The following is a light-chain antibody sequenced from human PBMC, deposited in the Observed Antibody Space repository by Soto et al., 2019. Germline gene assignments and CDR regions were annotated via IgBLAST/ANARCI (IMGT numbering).Light chain of an antibody. CDR1: QSVSSN. CDR2: GAS. Sequence: EVVMTQSPATLSVSPGERATLSCRASQSVSSNLAWYQQKPGQAPRLLIYGASTRATGIPARFSGSGSGTAFTLTISSLQSPDFAVYYCQQYNNWPPLTFGQGTKVEIK. V-gene: IGKV3-15*01. J-gene: IGKJ1*01. CDR3: QQYNNWPPLT.